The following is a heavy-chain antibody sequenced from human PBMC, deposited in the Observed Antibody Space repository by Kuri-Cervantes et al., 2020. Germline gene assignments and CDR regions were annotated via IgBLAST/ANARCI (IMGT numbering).Heavy chain of an antibody. CDR3: ARGEDIVVVPAATSYYYYGMDV. J-gene: IGHJ6*02. V-gene: IGHV3-7*01. Sequence: GESLKISCAASGFTFSSYWMSWVRQAPGKGLEWVANIKQDGSETYYVDSVAGRFTISRDNAKNSLYLQMNSLGVEDTAVYYCARGEDIVVVPAATSYYYYGMDVWGQGTTVTVSS. CDR1: GFTFSSYW. D-gene: IGHD2-2*01. CDR2: IKQDGSET.